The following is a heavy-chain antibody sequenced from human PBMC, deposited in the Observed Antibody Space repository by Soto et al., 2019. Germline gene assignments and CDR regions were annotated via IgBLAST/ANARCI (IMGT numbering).Heavy chain of an antibody. V-gene: IGHV3-64*01. CDR1: GFTFSSYA. J-gene: IGHJ4*02. CDR2: ISSNGGST. CDR3: ARVATTDIIIDY. D-gene: IGHD1-26*01. Sequence: EVQLVESGGGLVQPGGSLRLSCAASGFTFSSYAMHWVRQAPGKGLEYVSAISSNGGSTYYANSVKGRFTISRDKSKNTLYLQMGSLRAEDMAVYYCARVATTDIIIDYWGQGTLVTVSS.